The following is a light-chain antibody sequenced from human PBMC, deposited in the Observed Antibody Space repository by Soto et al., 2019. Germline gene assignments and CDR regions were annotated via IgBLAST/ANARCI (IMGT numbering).Light chain of an antibody. CDR1: NSDIGGYNY. CDR2: DVT. Sequence: QSALTQPRSVSGSPGQSITISCTGTNSDIGGYNYVSWYQQHPGKAPKVMIYDVTRRPSGVPDRFSGSTSGNTASLTISGLQSEYEADYYCCSFANPNNVWVFVVGTMVTVL. J-gene: IGLJ3*02. V-gene: IGLV2-11*01. CDR3: CSFANPNNVWV.